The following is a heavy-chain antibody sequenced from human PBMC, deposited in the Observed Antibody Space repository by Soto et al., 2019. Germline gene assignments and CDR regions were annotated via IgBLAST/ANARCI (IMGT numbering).Heavy chain of an antibody. CDR2: IKQDVGEK. J-gene: IGHJ4*02. Sequence: GGSLRLSCAASGFTFSSYWMSWVRQAPGKGLEWVANIKQDVGEKYYVDSVKGRFTISRDNAKNSLYLQMNSLRGDDTAVYYCVRDYRVSYGYGPFDYWGQGTLVTVSS. CDR3: VRDYRVSYGYGPFDY. CDR1: GFTFSSYW. V-gene: IGHV3-7*03. D-gene: IGHD5-18*01.